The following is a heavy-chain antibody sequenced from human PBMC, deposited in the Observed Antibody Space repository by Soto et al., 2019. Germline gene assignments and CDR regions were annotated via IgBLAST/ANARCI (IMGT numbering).Heavy chain of an antibody. CDR1: GGSVSSGGHY. V-gene: IGHV4-61*08. CDR2: IYYSGTT. J-gene: IGHJ4*02. Sequence: KTSETLSLTCSVSGGSVSSGGHYWSWVRQPPGKGLEWIGYIYYSGTTNYNPSLKSRVTMSVDKPKNQFSLKLRSVTAADTAVYYCARVTPMTTFDYWGQGTLVAVSS. D-gene: IGHD1-1*01. CDR3: ARVTPMTTFDY.